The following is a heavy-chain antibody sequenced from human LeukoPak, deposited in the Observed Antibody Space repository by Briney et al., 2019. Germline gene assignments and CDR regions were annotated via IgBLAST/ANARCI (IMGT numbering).Heavy chain of an antibody. Sequence: GGSLRLSCAASGFTFSSYSMNWVRQAPGKGLEWVSYISSSSSTIYYADSVKGRFTISRDNAKNSLYLQMNSLRAEDTAVYYCARDLIHCSGGSCYVYWGQGTLVTVSS. J-gene: IGHJ4*02. CDR3: ARDLIHCSGGSCYVY. D-gene: IGHD2-15*01. CDR2: ISSSSSTI. CDR1: GFTFSSYS. V-gene: IGHV3-48*01.